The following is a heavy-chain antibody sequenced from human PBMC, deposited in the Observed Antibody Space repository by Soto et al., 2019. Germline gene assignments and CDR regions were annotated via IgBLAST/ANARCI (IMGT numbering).Heavy chain of an antibody. CDR2: IYFSGSA. Sequence: QLQLQESGPGLVKPSETLSLTCTVSGGSITSNAYYWGWIRQPPAKGLEWLGYIYFSGSASYNPSLKIRVTMSVDTSKNQFSLKLSSVTAADTAVYYCARRPKRGSFAWCFDYWGQGTLVTVSS. D-gene: IGHD1-26*01. CDR1: GGSITSNAYY. J-gene: IGHJ4*02. CDR3: ARRPKRGSFAWCFDY. V-gene: IGHV4-39*01.